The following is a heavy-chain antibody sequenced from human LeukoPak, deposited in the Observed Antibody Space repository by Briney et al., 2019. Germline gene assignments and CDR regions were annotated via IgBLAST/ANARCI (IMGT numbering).Heavy chain of an antibody. Sequence: SETLSLTCTVSGGSISSGGYYWSWIRQHPGKGLEWIGYIYYSGSTYYNPSLKSRVTISVDTSKNQFSLKLSSVTAADTAVYYCARLHTGTTIFGVVIIPYAFDIWGQGTMVTVSS. V-gene: IGHV4-31*03. CDR2: IYYSGST. CDR1: GGSISSGGYY. CDR3: ARLHTGTTIFGVVIIPYAFDI. D-gene: IGHD3-3*01. J-gene: IGHJ3*02.